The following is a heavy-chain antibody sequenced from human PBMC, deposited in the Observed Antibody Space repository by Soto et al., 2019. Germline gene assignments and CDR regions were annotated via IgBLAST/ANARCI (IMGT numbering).Heavy chain of an antibody. J-gene: IGHJ5*02. CDR2: ISYDGSNK. CDR1: GFTFSSYG. CDR3: AKDRDGSTYYDILTGYYKGEKYNWLDP. V-gene: IGHV3-30*18. D-gene: IGHD3-9*01. Sequence: PGGSLRLSCAASGFTFSSYGMHWVRQAPGKGLEWVAVISYDGSNKYYADSVKGRFTISRDNSKNTLYLQMNSLRAEDTAVYYCAKDRDGSTYYDILTGYYKGEKYNWLDPWGQGTLVTVYS.